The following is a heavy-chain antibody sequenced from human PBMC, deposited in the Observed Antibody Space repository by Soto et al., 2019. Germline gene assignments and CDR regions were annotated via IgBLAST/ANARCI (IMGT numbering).Heavy chain of an antibody. CDR3: AKGGSAALIAPSGRDNWFDP. D-gene: IGHD6-13*01. J-gene: IGHJ5*02. V-gene: IGHV3-9*01. Sequence: LRLSCAASGFAFDDYFMHWVRQPPGRGLEWVSGITWNGGTIRYVDSVKGRFTISRDNAENSLYLQMNSLRPEDTAVYYCAKGGSAALIAPSGRDNWFDPWGQGTQVTVSS. CDR1: GFAFDDYF. CDR2: ITWNGGTI.